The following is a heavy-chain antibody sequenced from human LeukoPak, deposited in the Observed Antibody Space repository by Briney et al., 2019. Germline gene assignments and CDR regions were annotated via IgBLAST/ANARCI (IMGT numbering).Heavy chain of an antibody. CDR3: ARAGMAVELLIEY. J-gene: IGHJ4*02. CDR2: INPYSGVT. V-gene: IGHV1-2*02. Sequence: GASVKVSCKASGYTFTGYYMHWVRQAPGQGLEWMGWINPYSGVTNCAQKFQGRVTMTRDTSISTAYVELSRLTSDDSAVYYCARAGMAVELLIEYWGQGTQVTVSS. D-gene: IGHD2-15*01. CDR1: GYTFTGYY.